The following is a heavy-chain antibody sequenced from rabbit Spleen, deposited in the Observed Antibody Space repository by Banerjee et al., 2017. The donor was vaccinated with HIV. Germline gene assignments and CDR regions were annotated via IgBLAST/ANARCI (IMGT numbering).Heavy chain of an antibody. J-gene: IGHJ4*01. CDR3: VRDRANIGGDYGPYYFDL. D-gene: IGHD2-1*01. CDR1: GFDFSSYG. CDR2: IDLLFGTT. V-gene: IGHV1S47*01. Sequence: QEQLMESGGGLVQPGGSLKLSCKASGFDFSSYGVSWVRQAPGKGLEWIGYIDLLFGTTHYANWVNGRFTISSHNAQNTLYLQLDSLTAADTATYFCVRDRANIGGDYGPYYFDLWGPGTLVTVS.